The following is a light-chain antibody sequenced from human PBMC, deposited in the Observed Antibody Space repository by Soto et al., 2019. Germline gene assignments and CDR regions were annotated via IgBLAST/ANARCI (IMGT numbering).Light chain of an antibody. Sequence: QSVLTQPASVSGSPGQSITISCTGTISDVGAYNYVSWYQQHPGTGPKLMVYDVSNRPSGVSYRFSGSKSGNTASLTISGLQAEDEADYYCSSYTGSSTVIFGGGTKLTVL. CDR3: SSYTGSSTVI. CDR1: ISDVGAYNY. CDR2: DVS. V-gene: IGLV2-14*01. J-gene: IGLJ2*01.